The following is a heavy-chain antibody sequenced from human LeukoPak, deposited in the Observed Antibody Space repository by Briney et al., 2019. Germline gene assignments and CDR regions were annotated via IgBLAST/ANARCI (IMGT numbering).Heavy chain of an antibody. D-gene: IGHD5-12*01. CDR1: GDSVSSNSAA. CDR2: TYHRSKWYN. J-gene: IGHJ4*02. Sequence: SQTLSLTCAISGDSVSSNSAAWNWIRQSPSRGLEWLGRTYHRSKWYNDYAVSVKSRITINPDTSQNQFSLQLNSLTPEDTAVYYCAREPGGAEYSGYDPFDYWGQGTLVTVSS. V-gene: IGHV6-1*01. CDR3: AREPGGAEYSGYDPFDY.